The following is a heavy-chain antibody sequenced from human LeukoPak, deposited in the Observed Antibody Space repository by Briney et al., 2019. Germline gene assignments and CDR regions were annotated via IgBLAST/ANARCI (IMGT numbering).Heavy chain of an antibody. Sequence: SETLSLTCTVSGGSISSGGYYWSWIRQPPGKGLEWIGYIYYSGSTYYHPSLKSRVTISVDTSKNQFSLKLSSVTAADTAVYYCARDKYSYGTYYYYGMDVWGQGTTVTVSS. CDR3: ARDKYSYGTYYYYGMDV. CDR2: IYYSGST. V-gene: IGHV4-31*03. D-gene: IGHD5-18*01. CDR1: GGSISSGGYY. J-gene: IGHJ6*02.